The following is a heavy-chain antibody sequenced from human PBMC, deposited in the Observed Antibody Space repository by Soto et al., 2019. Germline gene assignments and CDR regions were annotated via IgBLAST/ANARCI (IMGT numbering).Heavy chain of an antibody. CDR1: GGSLSGFP. V-gene: IGHV4-59*01. CDR3: ARDFSTGSYYYYGMEV. D-gene: IGHD4-17*01. Sequence: PSETLSLTCSVSGGSLSGFPWIWIRQPPGKGLEWVGYIYHTGRSNYNPSLKSRLTISLDMSRNQFSLQLTSVTAADTAVYYCARDFSTGSYYYYGMEVWGQGTTVTVSS. CDR2: IYHTGRS. J-gene: IGHJ6*02.